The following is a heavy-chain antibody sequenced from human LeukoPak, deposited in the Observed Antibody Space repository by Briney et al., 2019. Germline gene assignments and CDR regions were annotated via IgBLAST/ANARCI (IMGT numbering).Heavy chain of an antibody. J-gene: IGHJ4*02. D-gene: IGHD3-10*01. CDR3: AKQARRAYYYGSGTYAGSHYFDF. CDR2: ISGSGGST. V-gene: IGHV3-23*01. Sequence: GGTLRLSCAASGFTFSSYGMSWVRQAPGKGLEWVSAISGSGGSTYYADSVRGRFTISRDNSKNTLYLQMNSLRAEDTAVYFCAKQARRAYYYGSGTYAGSHYFDFWGQGTLVTVSS. CDR1: GFTFSSYG.